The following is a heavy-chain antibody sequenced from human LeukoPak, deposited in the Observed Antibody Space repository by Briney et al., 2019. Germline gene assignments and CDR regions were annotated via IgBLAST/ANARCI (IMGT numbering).Heavy chain of an antibody. V-gene: IGHV3-66*01. CDR3: AAEGPYGGNALDY. CDR2: IYSGGST. Sequence: GGSLRLSCAASRFSVNSNYMSWVRQAPGKGLEWVAVIYSGGSTFYANSVKGRFTVSRDNSKHTLYLQMNSLRAEDTAVYYCAAEGPYGGNALDYWGQGTLVTVSS. CDR1: RFSVNSNY. D-gene: IGHD4-23*01. J-gene: IGHJ4*02.